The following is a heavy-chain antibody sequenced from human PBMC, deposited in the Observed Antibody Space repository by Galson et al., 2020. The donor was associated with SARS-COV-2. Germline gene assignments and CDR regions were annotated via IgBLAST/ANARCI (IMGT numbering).Heavy chain of an antibody. J-gene: IGHJ4*02. D-gene: IGHD4-4*01. CDR3: ASATTGKVYFVY. Sequence: SETLSLTCVVSGGSISSGGYYWSWIRQHPGKGLEWIGYTYYSGSTYYNPSLKSRVTISVDTSKNQFSLKLSSVTAADAAVYYCASATTGKVYFVYWGQRALVTVCS. CDR2: TYYSGST. CDR1: GGSISSGGYY. V-gene: IGHV4-31*11.